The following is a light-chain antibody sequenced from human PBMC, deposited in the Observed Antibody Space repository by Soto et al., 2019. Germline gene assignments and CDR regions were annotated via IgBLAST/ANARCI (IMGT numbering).Light chain of an antibody. CDR1: SSDVGGYNY. CDR3: SSFAGNNNLV. V-gene: IGLV2-8*01. CDR2: EVS. J-gene: IGLJ2*01. Sequence: QSVLTQPPSASGSPGQSVTISCTGTSSDVGGYNYVSWYQQHPGKAPKLMISEVSKRPSGVPDRFSSSKSGNTASLTVSGLRAEDEADYYCSSFAGNNNLVFGGGTKLTVL.